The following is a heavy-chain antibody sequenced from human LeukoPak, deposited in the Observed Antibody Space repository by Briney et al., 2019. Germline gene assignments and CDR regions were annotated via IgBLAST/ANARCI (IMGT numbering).Heavy chain of an antibody. Sequence: SETLSLTCTVSGGSISSYYWSWIRQPPGKGLEWIGYIYYSGSTNYNPSLKSRVTISVDTSKNQFSLKLSSVTAADTAVYYCARAAQCSSTSCIDYWAREPWSPSPQ. V-gene: IGHV4-59*01. CDR2: IYYSGST. D-gene: IGHD2-2*01. J-gene: IGHJ4*02. CDR1: GGSISSYY. CDR3: ARAAQCSSTSCIDY.